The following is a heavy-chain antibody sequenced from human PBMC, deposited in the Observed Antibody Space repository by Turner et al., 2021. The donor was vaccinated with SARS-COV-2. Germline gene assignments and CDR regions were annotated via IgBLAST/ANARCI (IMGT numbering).Heavy chain of an antibody. CDR1: GFTFNNHW. V-gene: IGHV3-7*01. CDR2: IKQDGSET. D-gene: IGHD6-19*01. J-gene: IGHJ4*02. CDR3: ARGSGWVADY. Sequence: EVQLAESGGGLVQPGGSLSLSCAASGFTFNNHWMNWVRQAPGKGLGWVAIIKQDGSETLYVDSVKGRFTISRDNAKNSLYLQMNSLRAEDTAIYYCARGSGWVADYWGQGTLVTVSS.